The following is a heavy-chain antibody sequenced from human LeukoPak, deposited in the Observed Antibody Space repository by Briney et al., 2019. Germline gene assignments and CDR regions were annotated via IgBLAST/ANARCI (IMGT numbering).Heavy chain of an antibody. CDR3: AKPPRGSGADY. J-gene: IGHJ4*02. V-gene: IGHV3-23*01. Sequence: PGGTLRLSCAASGFTFSNYAMNWVRQAPGEGLEWVSSITGSGGSTYYADSVKGRFTISRDNSKNTLYLHMNSLRAEDTAVYYCAKPPRGSGADYWGQGTLVTVSS. D-gene: IGHD3-10*01. CDR2: ITGSGGST. CDR1: GFTFSNYA.